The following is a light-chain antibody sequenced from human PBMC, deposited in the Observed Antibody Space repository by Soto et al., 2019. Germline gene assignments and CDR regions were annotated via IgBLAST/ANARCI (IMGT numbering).Light chain of an antibody. V-gene: IGKV3-11*01. Sequence: EIVLTQSPATLSLSRGERGTLSCRASQSVSSYLAWYQQKPGQAPRLLIYDASNRATGIPARFSGSGSGTDFTLTISSLEPEDFAVYYCQQRSNWPLTFGGGTKVDIK. CDR3: QQRSNWPLT. CDR2: DAS. CDR1: QSVSSY. J-gene: IGKJ4*01.